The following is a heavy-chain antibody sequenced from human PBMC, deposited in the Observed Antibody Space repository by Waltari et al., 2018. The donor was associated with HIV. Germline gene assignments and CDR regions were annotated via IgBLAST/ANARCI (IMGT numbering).Heavy chain of an antibody. Sequence: EVLLVESGGGLVKPGGSLRLSCAASGFTFSTYGMTWVRQAPGKGLDWVSSISGSTTYLYYADSVKGRFTISRDNAKDSLYLQMNSLRAEDTAVYYCARRVSGYIYDFFDLWGQGTLVTVSS. J-gene: IGHJ4*01. CDR2: ISGSTTYL. V-gene: IGHV3-21*02. CDR1: GFTFSTYG. D-gene: IGHD5-18*01. CDR3: ARRVSGYIYDFFDL.